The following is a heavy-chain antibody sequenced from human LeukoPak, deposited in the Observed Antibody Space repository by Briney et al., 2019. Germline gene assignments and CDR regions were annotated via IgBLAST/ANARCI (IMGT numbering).Heavy chain of an antibody. J-gene: IGHJ4*02. V-gene: IGHV3-30*18. CDR1: GFTFSSYG. CDR2: ISYGGSNK. Sequence: GGSLRLSCAASGFTFSSYGMHWVRQAPGKGLEWVAVISYGGSNKYYADSVKGRFTISRDNSKNTLYLQMNSLRAEDTAVYYCAKDLARVAAAAGGPDYWGQGTLVTVSS. D-gene: IGHD6-13*01. CDR3: AKDLARVAAAAGGPDY.